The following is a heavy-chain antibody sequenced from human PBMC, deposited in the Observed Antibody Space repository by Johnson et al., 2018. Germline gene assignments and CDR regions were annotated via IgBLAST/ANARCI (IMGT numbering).Heavy chain of an antibody. Sequence: QVQLQQWGAGLLKXSETLSLXCAVYGGSFSGYYWSWIRQPPGKGLEWLGDIHHSGSTNSNPSLKSRVPISVDTSKNQFSLKLSSVTAADPAVYYWARGWGSGWYGYYYYMDVWGKGTTVTVSS. D-gene: IGHD6-19*01. V-gene: IGHV4-34*01. CDR2: IHHSGST. CDR1: GGSFSGYY. CDR3: ARGWGSGWYGYYYYMDV. J-gene: IGHJ6*03.